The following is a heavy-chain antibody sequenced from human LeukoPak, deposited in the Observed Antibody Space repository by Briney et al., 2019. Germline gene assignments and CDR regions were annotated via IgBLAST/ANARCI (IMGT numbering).Heavy chain of an antibody. D-gene: IGHD6-13*01. Sequence: ASVKVSCKASGYTFTGYYMHWVRQAPGQGLEWMGWINPNSGGTNYAQKFQGRVTMTRDTSICTAYMELSRLRSDDTAVYYCARPKVRSAIAAYDAFDIWGQGTMVTVSS. CDR1: GYTFTGYY. CDR3: ARPKVRSAIAAYDAFDI. CDR2: INPNSGGT. V-gene: IGHV1-2*02. J-gene: IGHJ3*02.